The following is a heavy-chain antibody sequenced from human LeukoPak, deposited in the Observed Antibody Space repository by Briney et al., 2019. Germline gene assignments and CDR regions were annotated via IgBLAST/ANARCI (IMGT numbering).Heavy chain of an antibody. CDR1: GGTFISYA. CDR3: ARDGYSSGWPLFDY. V-gene: IGHV1-69*13. J-gene: IGHJ4*02. CDR2: IIPIFGTA. D-gene: IGHD6-19*01. Sequence: SVKVSCKASGGTFISYAISWVRQAPGQGLEWMGGIIPIFGTANYAQKFQGRVTITADESTSTAYMELSSLRSEDTAVYYCARDGYSSGWPLFDYWGQGTLVTVSS.